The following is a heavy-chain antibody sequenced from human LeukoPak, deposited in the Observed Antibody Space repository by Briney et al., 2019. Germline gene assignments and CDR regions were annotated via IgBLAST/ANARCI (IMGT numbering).Heavy chain of an antibody. D-gene: IGHD3-22*01. V-gene: IGHV4-59*12. CDR1: GGSISSYY. CDR3: AREVIVARPFDY. CDR2: ISYSGST. Sequence: SETLSLTCTVSGGSISSYYWSWIRQPPRKGLDRIGYISYSGSTNYSPSLKIRLSISVDTYKNQFSLNLSSVTAADTAVYYCAREVIVARPFDYWGQGTLVTVSS. J-gene: IGHJ4*02.